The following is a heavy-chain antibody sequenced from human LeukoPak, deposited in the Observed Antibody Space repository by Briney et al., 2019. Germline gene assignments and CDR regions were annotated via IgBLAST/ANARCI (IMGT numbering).Heavy chain of an antibody. CDR1: GYTFTNYG. V-gene: IGHV1-18*01. CDR3: ARDRGITMIVVGLFDY. Sequence: ASVKVSCKASGYTFTNYGISWVRQAPGQGLEWMGWINAYNGNTNYAQKLQGRVTMTTDTSTSTAYMELRSLRSDDTAVYYCARDRGITMIVVGLFDYWGQGTLVTVSS. D-gene: IGHD3-22*01. CDR2: INAYNGNT. J-gene: IGHJ4*02.